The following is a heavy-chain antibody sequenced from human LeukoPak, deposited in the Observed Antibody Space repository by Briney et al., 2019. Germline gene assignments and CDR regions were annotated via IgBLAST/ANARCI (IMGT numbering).Heavy chain of an antibody. D-gene: IGHD3-22*01. J-gene: IGHJ4*02. CDR2: IYYSGST. V-gene: IGHV4-59*05. Sequence: SETLSLTCTVSGGSISSYYWSWIRQPPGKGLEWIGSIYYSGSTYYNPSLKSRVTTSVDTSKNQFSLKLSSVTAADTAVYYCARLVVDYYDSSGYYLPYYFDYWGQGTLVTVSS. CDR3: ARLVVDYYDSSGYYLPYYFDY. CDR1: GGSISSYY.